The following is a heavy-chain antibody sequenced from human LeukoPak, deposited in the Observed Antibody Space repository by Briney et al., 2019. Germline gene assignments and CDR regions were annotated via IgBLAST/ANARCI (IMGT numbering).Heavy chain of an antibody. D-gene: IGHD3-22*01. CDR3: ARDSDYYDSSGYSYYFDY. J-gene: IGHJ4*02. CDR1: GFTFSTYG. V-gene: IGHV3-21*01. Sequence: PGGSLRLSCAASGFTFSTYGMRWVRQAPGKGLEWVSTIPASGGNTYYADSVKGRFTISRDNAKNSLYLQMNSLRAEDTAVYYCARDSDYYDSSGYSYYFDYWGQGTLVTVSS. CDR2: IPASGGNT.